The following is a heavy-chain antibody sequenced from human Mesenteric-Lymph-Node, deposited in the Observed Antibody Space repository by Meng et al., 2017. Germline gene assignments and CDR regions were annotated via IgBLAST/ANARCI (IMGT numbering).Heavy chain of an antibody. J-gene: IGHJ4*02. CDR2: IDDSGST. Sequence: QLQGSGRGLVKHSGTLSRTCGVSGVSISSNIRWTWVRQPPGKGLEWIGDIDDSGSTNYNPSLNSRISISLDKSKNHFSLKVNSVTAADTAVYYCARGKQDAWELLAYWGQGALVTVSS. CDR1: GVSISSNIR. D-gene: IGHD1-26*01. V-gene: IGHV4-4*02. CDR3: ARGKQDAWELLAY.